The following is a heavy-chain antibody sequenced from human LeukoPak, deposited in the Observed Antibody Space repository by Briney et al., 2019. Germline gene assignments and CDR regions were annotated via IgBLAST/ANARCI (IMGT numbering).Heavy chain of an antibody. CDR2: INHSGST. CDR3: ARGRIVVNLYYYYYYGMDV. Sequence: SETLSLTCAVYGGSFSGYYWSWIRQPPGKGLEWIGEINHSGSTNYNPSLKSRVTMSVDTSKNQFSLKLSSVTAADTAVYYCARGRIVVNLYYYYYYGMDVWGQGTTVTVSS. J-gene: IGHJ6*02. V-gene: IGHV4-34*01. CDR1: GGSFSGYY. D-gene: IGHD2-2*01.